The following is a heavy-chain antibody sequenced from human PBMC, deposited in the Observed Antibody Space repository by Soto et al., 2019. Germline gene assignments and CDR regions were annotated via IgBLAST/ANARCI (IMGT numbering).Heavy chain of an antibody. V-gene: IGHV6-1*01. CDR3: VRLIGNSWLDC. CDR1: GDSVSGNSVT. J-gene: IGHJ5*01. CDR2: TYYRSKWYS. D-gene: IGHD2-8*01. Sequence: QVQLQQSGPGLVKPSQTLSLTCAISGDSVSGNSVTWNWIRQSPSRGLEWLGRTYYRSKWYSDYAVSVTSRVTINPDTSKNQFSLQLNSVTPEDTAVYYCVRLIGNSWLDCWAQGTLVTVSS.